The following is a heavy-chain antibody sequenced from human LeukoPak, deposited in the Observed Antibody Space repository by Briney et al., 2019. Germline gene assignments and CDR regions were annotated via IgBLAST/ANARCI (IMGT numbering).Heavy chain of an antibody. CDR2: IHSGGST. Sequence: PGGSLRLSCAASGFTVSSHYMSWVRQAPGKGLEWVSVIHSGGSTYHADSAKGRFTISRDNAKNSLYLQMNSLRAEDTAVYYCARVLQQLSYGAFDIWGQGTMVTVSS. CDR3: ARVLQQLSYGAFDI. CDR1: GFTVSSHY. V-gene: IGHV3-66*01. D-gene: IGHD6-13*01. J-gene: IGHJ3*02.